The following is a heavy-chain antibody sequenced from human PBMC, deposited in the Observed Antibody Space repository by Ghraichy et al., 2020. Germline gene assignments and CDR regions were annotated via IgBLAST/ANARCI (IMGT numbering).Heavy chain of an antibody. CDR2: INHSGST. J-gene: IGHJ5*02. Sequence: SETLSLTCAVYGGSFSGYYWSWIRQPPGKGLEWIGEINHSGSTNYNPSLKSRVTISVDTSKNQFSLKLSSVTAADTAVYYCARGAANNWFDPWGQGTLVTVSS. D-gene: IGHD2-15*01. CDR3: ARGAANNWFDP. V-gene: IGHV4-34*01. CDR1: GGSFSGYY.